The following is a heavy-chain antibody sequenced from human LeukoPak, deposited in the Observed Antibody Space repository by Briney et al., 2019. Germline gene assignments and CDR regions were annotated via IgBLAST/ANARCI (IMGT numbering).Heavy chain of an antibody. J-gene: IGHJ4*02. CDR1: GYTFTGYY. Sequence: GSSVKVSCKASGYTFTGYYMHWVRQAPGQGLEWMGWINPNSGGTNYAQKFQGRVTMTRDTSISTAYMELSRLRSDDTAVYYCARDRGVLWFGELLYYFDYWGQGTLVTVSS. D-gene: IGHD3-10*01. CDR2: INPNSGGT. CDR3: ARDRGVLWFGELLYYFDY. V-gene: IGHV1-2*02.